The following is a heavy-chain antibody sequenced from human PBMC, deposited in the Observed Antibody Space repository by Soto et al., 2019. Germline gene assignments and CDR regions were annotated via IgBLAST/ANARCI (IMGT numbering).Heavy chain of an antibody. J-gene: IGHJ4*02. D-gene: IGHD3-22*01. Sequence: ASVKVSCKASGYTFTSYAMHWVRQAPGQRLEWMGWINAGNGNTKYSQKFQGRVTITRDTSASTAYMELSSLRSDDTAVYYCARHPDYHDSGGYYFFDYWGQGTLVTVSS. CDR3: ARHPDYHDSGGYYFFDY. V-gene: IGHV1-3*01. CDR1: GYTFTSYA. CDR2: INAGNGNT.